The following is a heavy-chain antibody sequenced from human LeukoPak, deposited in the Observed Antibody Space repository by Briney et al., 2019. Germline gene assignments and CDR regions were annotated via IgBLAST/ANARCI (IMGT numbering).Heavy chain of an antibody. CDR1: GYTVTSYY. Sequence: SVKLCCNPSGYTVTSYYIQGVRQPPGQGHEWMGIINPSGGSTSYAQKFQGRVTMTRDTSTSTVYMELSSLRSEDTAVYYCARSAFYCSGGSCYFGFNPWGQGTLVTVSS. CDR2: INPSGGST. J-gene: IGHJ5*02. V-gene: IGHV1-46*01. D-gene: IGHD2-15*01. CDR3: ARSAFYCSGGSCYFGFNP.